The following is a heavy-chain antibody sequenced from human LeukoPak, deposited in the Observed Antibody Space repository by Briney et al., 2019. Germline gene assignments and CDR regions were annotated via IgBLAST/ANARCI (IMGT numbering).Heavy chain of an antibody. V-gene: IGHV1-46*01. Sequence: ASVKVSCKASGYTFTSYYMHWVRQAPGQGLEWMGIINPSGGSTSYAQKFQSRVTMTRDTSTSTVYMELSSLRSEDTAVYYCARDILTGYTLDVWGQGTTVTVSS. CDR3: ARDILTGYTLDV. CDR1: GYTFTSYY. D-gene: IGHD3-9*01. CDR2: INPSGGST. J-gene: IGHJ6*02.